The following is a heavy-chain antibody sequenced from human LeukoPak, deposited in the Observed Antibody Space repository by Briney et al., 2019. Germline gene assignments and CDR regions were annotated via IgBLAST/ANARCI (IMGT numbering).Heavy chain of an antibody. Sequence: SVTVSRKAPGYTFTSYDSNWVRQATGQELEWMGWMKPNSGNTGYAQKFQGRVTMTRNTSISTAYMELSSLRSEDTAVYYCARGLVPDGWGQRTLVTVTS. D-gene: IGHD3-10*01. V-gene: IGHV1-8*01. CDR2: MKPNSGNT. J-gene: IGHJ4*02. CDR1: GYTFTSYD. CDR3: ARGLVPDG.